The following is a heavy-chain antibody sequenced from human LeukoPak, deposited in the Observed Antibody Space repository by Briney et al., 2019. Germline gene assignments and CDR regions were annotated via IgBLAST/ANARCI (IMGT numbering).Heavy chain of an antibody. CDR3: ARGYSSGWYAGPTFDY. CDR2: IKQDGSEK. CDR1: GFTFSSYW. V-gene: IGHV3-7*01. D-gene: IGHD6-19*01. J-gene: IGHJ4*02. Sequence: PGGSLRLSCAASGFTFSSYWMSWVRQAPGKGLEWVANIKQDGSEKYYVDSVKGRFTISRDNAKNSLYLQMNSLRAEDTAVYYCARGYSSGWYAGPTFDYWGQGTLVTVSS.